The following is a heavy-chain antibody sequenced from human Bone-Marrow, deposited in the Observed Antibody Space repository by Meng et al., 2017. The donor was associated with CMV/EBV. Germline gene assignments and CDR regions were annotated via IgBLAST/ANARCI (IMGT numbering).Heavy chain of an antibody. D-gene: IGHD3-3*01. J-gene: IGHJ5*02. CDR1: VGAISSGDYY. CDR2: IYYSGST. CDR3: ARYEWLLTWGWFDP. Sequence: SVGAISSGDYYCSWIRQPPGKGLEWIGHIYYSGSTYYNPSLKSRVTISVDTSKNQFSLKLSSVTAADTAVYYCARYEWLLTWGWFDPWGQGTLVTVSS. V-gene: IGHV4-30-4*08.